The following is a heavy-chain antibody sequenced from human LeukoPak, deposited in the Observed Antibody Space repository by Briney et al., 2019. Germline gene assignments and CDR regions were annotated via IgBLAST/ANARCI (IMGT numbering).Heavy chain of an antibody. CDR2: INPNSGGT. Sequence: ASVKVSCKASGYTFTGYYMHWVRQAPGQGLEWMGWINPNSGGTNYAQKFQGRVTMTRDPSISTAYMELSRLRSDDTAVYYCARDASSGSIKDAFDISGQGTMVPVSS. J-gene: IGHJ3*02. CDR3: ARDASSGSIKDAFDI. V-gene: IGHV1-2*02. D-gene: IGHD6-19*01. CDR1: GYTFTGYY.